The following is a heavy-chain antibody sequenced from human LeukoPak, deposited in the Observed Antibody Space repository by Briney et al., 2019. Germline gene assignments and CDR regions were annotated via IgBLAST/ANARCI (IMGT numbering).Heavy chain of an antibody. V-gene: IGHV3-23*01. CDR2: ISGSGGST. Sequence: PGGTLRLSCAASGFTFSSYGMSWVRQAPGKGLEWVSAISGSGGSTYYADSVKGRFTISRDNSKNTLYLQMNSLRAEDTAVYYCAKSGGTVTRFDPWGQGTLVTVSS. J-gene: IGHJ5*02. CDR3: AKSGGTVTRFDP. D-gene: IGHD4-17*01. CDR1: GFTFSSYG.